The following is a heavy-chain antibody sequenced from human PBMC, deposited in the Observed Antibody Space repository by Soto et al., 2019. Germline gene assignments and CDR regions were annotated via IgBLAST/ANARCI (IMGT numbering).Heavy chain of an antibody. V-gene: IGHV3-30*18. J-gene: IGHJ6*02. D-gene: IGHD5-12*01. CDR2: ISYDGSNK. CDR3: AKDVLATDVYYYYGMDV. Sequence: QPGVSMRLSCAASGFTFSSYGMHWVRQAPGKGLEWVAVISYDGSNKYYADSVKGRFTISRDNSKNTLYLQMNSLRAEDTAVYYCAKDVLATDVYYYYGMDVWGQGTTVTVSS. CDR1: GFTFSSYG.